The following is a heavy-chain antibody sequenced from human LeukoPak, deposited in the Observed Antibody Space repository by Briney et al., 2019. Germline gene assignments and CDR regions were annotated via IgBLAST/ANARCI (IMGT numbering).Heavy chain of an antibody. Sequence: PSETLSLTCAVYGGSFSGYYWSWIRQPPGKGLERIGEINHSGSTNYNPSLKSRVTISVDTSKNQFSLKLSSVTAADTAVYYCARRAVTTGENYFDYWGQGTLVTVSS. CDR3: ARRAVTTGENYFDY. J-gene: IGHJ4*02. D-gene: IGHD4-17*01. V-gene: IGHV4-34*01. CDR2: INHSGST. CDR1: GGSFSGYY.